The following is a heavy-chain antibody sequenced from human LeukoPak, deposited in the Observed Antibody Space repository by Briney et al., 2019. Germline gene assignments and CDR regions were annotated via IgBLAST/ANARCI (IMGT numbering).Heavy chain of an antibody. CDR1: GFTFSAYA. CDR3: GKDQLW. J-gene: IGHJ4*02. CDR2: ISGSGDST. V-gene: IGHV3-23*01. Sequence: GGSLILSCAASGFTFSAYAMSWVRQAPGKGLEWVSGISGSGDSTYYAASVKGRFTISRDNSKNALYLQMNSLRAEDTALYYCGKDQLWWGEGAQVTVSS. D-gene: IGHD1-1*01.